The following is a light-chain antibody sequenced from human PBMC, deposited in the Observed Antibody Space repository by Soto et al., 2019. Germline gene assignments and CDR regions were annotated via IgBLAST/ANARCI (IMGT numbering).Light chain of an antibody. CDR3: QQSYSTPVT. J-gene: IGKJ3*01. CDR1: QSISSY. Sequence: DIPMTQSPSSLSASVGDRVTITCRASQSISSYLNWYQQKPGKAPKLLIYAASSLQSGVPSRFSGSGSGTDFTLTISSLQPEDFATYYCQQSYSTPVTFGPGTKGDIK. V-gene: IGKV1-39*01. CDR2: AAS.